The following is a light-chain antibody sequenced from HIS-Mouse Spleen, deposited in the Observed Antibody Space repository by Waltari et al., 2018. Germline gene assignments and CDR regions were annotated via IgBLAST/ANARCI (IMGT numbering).Light chain of an antibody. V-gene: IGKV3D-20*02. CDR2: GAS. J-gene: IGKJ2*01. CDR1: QSVSSSY. Sequence: EIVLTQSPGTLSLSPGERATLSCRASQSVSSSYLAWYQQKPGQAPRLLIYGASNRATGIPARFSGSGSGTDFTLTISSLEPEDFAVYYCQQRSNWPHTFGQGTKLEIK. CDR3: QQRSNWPHT.